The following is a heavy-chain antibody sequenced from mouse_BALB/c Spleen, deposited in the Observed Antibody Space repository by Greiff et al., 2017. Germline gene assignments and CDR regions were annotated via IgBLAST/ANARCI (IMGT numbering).Heavy chain of an antibody. Sequence: EVKLMESGGGLVQPGGSLRLSCATSGFTFTDYYMSWVRQPPGKAPEWLGFIRNKANGYTTEYSASVKGRFTISRDNSQSILYLQMNTLRAEDSATYYCARYKYYGSRRYYYAMDYWGQGTSVTVSS. V-gene: IGHV7-3*02. J-gene: IGHJ4*01. CDR3: ARYKYYGSRRYYYAMDY. CDR1: GFTFTDYY. D-gene: IGHD1-1*01. CDR2: IRNKANGYTT.